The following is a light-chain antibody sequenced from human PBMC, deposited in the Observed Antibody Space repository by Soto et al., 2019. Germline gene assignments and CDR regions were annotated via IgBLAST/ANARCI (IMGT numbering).Light chain of an antibody. CDR3: QQRSNWPRRT. CDR1: QSVSSY. J-gene: IGKJ1*01. CDR2: DAS. V-gene: IGKV3-11*01. Sequence: EIVLTQSPATLSLSPGERATLSCRASQSVSSYLAWYQQKPGQAPRLLIYDASNRATGIPARCSGSGSGTDFSLTISSLEPEDFAVYYCQQRSNWPRRTFGQGTKVDIK.